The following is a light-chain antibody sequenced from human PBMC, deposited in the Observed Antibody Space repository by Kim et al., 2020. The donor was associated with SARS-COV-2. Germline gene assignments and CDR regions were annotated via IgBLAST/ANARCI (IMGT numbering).Light chain of an antibody. CDR2: EVT. CDR1: RGDLGSYKY. CDR3: ASHGGYDYV. V-gene: IGLV2-8*01. Sequence: PGQSMAIYCSGTRGDLGSYKYVSWYQQHPGKSPKLIIYEVTKRPSGVPDRFSGSMSGNTASLTVSGLQAEDEADYYCASHGGYDYVFGTGTKVTVL. J-gene: IGLJ1*01.